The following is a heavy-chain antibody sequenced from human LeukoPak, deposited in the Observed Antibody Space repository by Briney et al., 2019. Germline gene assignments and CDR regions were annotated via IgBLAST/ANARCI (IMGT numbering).Heavy chain of an antibody. CDR3: ARANHGDYLPNY. D-gene: IGHD4-17*01. Sequence: ASVKVSCKASGYTFTGYYMHWVRQAPGQGLEWMGWINPNSGGTNYAQKFQGRVTMTRDTSISTVYMELSSLRSEDTAVYYCARANHGDYLPNYWGQGTLVTVSS. CDR1: GYTFTGYY. V-gene: IGHV1-2*02. CDR2: INPNSGGT. J-gene: IGHJ4*02.